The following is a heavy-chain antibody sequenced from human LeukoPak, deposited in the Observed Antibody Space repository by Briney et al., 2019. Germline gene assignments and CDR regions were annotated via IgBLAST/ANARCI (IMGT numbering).Heavy chain of an antibody. J-gene: IGHJ3*02. CDR1: GFTFSSYW. V-gene: IGHV3-74*01. Sequence: PGGSLRLSCAASGFTFSSYWMHWVRQAPGKGLVWVSRINSDGSSTSYADSVKGRFTISRDNAKNTLYLQMNSLRAEDTAVYYCARDGPYCGGDCYQGAFDIWGQGTMVTVSS. CDR2: INSDGSST. CDR3: ARDGPYCGGDCYQGAFDI. D-gene: IGHD2-21*01.